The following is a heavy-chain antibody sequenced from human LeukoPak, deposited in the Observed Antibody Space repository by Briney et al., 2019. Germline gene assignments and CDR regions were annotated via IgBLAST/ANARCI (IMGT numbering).Heavy chain of an antibody. Sequence: GGSLRLSCSASGFPFSSYAMHWVRQAPGKGLEYVSAISDSGGSTYYAASVKRRFTISRDNSKNTLYLQMNSLRAEDTAVYYCAKGDGDLNWGQGTLVTVSS. V-gene: IGHV3-23*01. CDR1: GFPFSSYA. CDR3: AKGDGDLN. J-gene: IGHJ4*02. D-gene: IGHD4-17*01. CDR2: ISDSGGST.